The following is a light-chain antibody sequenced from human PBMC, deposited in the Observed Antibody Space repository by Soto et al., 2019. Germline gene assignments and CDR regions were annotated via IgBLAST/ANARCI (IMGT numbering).Light chain of an antibody. J-gene: IGKJ1*01. V-gene: IGKV3-20*01. CDR2: SAF. CDR1: QSVSSNY. Sequence: EIVVTQSPGTLSLSPGERGTLSCRASQSVSSNYLAWYQQKPGQAPRLLIYSAFSRATGIPERLSGSGSGTDFPHIIGRREPEDFAVYYCQYSGSSPWTFGQGTKVEIK. CDR3: QYSGSSPWT.